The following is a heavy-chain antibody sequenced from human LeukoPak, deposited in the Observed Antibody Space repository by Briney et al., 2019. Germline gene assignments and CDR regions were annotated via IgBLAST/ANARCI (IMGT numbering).Heavy chain of an antibody. CDR2: VYQSGIT. CDR1: GGSVSSGGHY. V-gene: IGHV4-30-2*01. Sequence: SETLSLTCTVSGGSVSSGGHYWSWIRQPPGKGLKWIGYVYQSGITYYSPSLKSRVSISVDRSKNQFSLEVTSVTAADTAVYYCAREPLWSGYSYYYYYMDVWGKGTTVTVSS. J-gene: IGHJ6*03. CDR3: AREPLWSGYSYYYYYMDV. D-gene: IGHD3-3*01.